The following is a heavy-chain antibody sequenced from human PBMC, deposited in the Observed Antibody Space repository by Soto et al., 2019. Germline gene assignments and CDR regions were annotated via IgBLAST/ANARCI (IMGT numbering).Heavy chain of an antibody. Sequence: SETLSLTCTVSGGSINSYYWSWIRQPPGKGLEWIGYIHYSGSTNYNSSLKSRVTISLDTSKIQFSLKLSSVTAADTAVYYCARGRGTYYYYGLDVWGLGTTVTVSS. CDR3: ARGRGTYYYYGLDV. J-gene: IGHJ6*02. CDR2: IHYSGST. D-gene: IGHD3-16*01. V-gene: IGHV4-59*12. CDR1: GGSINSYY.